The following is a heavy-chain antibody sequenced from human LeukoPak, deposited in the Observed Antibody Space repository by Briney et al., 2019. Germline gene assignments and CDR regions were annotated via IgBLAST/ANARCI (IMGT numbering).Heavy chain of an antibody. J-gene: IGHJ6*03. CDR1: GFTFSSYA. Sequence: PGGSLRLSCAASGFTFSSYAMHWVRQAPGKGLEWVAVISYDGSNKYYADSVKGRFTISRDNSKNTLYLQMNSLRAEDTAVYYCARDWAVLRFLGGYYMDVWGKGTTVTVSS. CDR3: ARDWAVLRFLGGYYMDV. D-gene: IGHD3-3*01. V-gene: IGHV3-30*04. CDR2: ISYDGSNK.